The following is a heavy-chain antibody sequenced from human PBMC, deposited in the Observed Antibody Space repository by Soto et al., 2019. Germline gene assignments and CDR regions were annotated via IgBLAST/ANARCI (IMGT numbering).Heavy chain of an antibody. D-gene: IGHD1-1*01. CDR1: GFTFSRYS. Sequence: GGSLRLSCAASGFTFSRYSINWVRQAPGKGLEWISYIGWVATTISYADSVKGRFIVSRDNAKNSLFLQMNSLRAEDTAVYFCVRDDRYGFDIWGQGTMVTV. CDR2: IGWVATTI. J-gene: IGHJ3*02. V-gene: IGHV3-48*01. CDR3: VRDDRYGFDI.